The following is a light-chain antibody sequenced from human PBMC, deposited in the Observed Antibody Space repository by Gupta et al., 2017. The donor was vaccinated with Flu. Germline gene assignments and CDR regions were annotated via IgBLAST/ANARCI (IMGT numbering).Light chain of an antibody. Sequence: AVQMTQSPSSLSASVGDRVTITCRAGQGIGSELAWYQHKPGKAPKLLIYAASTLQSGVPSRFSGSGSGTDFTFTISSLQPEDFAPYYWLQYHSSLTFGGGTKVEAK. J-gene: IGKJ4*01. CDR2: AAS. V-gene: IGKV1-6*01. CDR1: QGIGSE. CDR3: LQYHSSLT.